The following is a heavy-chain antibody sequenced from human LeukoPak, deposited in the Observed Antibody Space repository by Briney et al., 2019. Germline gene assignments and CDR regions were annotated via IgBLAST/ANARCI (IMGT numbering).Heavy chain of an antibody. CDR2: FDPEDGET. V-gene: IGHV1-24*01. CDR1: EYTLTELS. CDR3: ATVSYYYDSSGYQGYFQH. Sequence: ASGKLSCKLSEYTLTELSLHWLRQSPGKGLEWMGGFDPEDGETIYAQKCRGRVTMNEAKSTHTAYMELSSLRSEDTAMYYSATVSYYYDSSGYQGYFQHWGQGTLVTVSS. J-gene: IGHJ1*01. D-gene: IGHD3-22*01.